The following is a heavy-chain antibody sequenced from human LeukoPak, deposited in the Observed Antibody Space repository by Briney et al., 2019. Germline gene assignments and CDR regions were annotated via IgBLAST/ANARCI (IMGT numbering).Heavy chain of an antibody. CDR1: GGSLSSYY. D-gene: IGHD4-17*01. CDR3: ARSRGGYGDYGSWFDP. V-gene: IGHV4-59*01. J-gene: IGHJ5*02. Sequence: SETLSLTCTLSGGSLSSYYWNWIRRPPGKGLEWIGSIHDSATTNYHPSLKSRVTISLDTSKNQFSLKLTSVTAADTAVYYCARSRGGYGDYGSWFDPWGQGTLVTVSS. CDR2: IHDSATT.